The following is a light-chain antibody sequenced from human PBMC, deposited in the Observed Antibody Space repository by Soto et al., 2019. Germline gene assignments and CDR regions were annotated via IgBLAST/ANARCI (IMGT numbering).Light chain of an antibody. CDR3: QHYNDWPSAFT. Sequence: EILMTQSPATLSVSPGERATLSCGASQSLNRNLAWYQQKPGQAPRLIIYGASTRASGIPARFSGSGSGTEFTLTICSLQSEDFALYYCQHYNDWPSAFTFGPGTKVDL. V-gene: IGKV3D-15*01. CDR1: QSLNRN. J-gene: IGKJ3*01. CDR2: GAS.